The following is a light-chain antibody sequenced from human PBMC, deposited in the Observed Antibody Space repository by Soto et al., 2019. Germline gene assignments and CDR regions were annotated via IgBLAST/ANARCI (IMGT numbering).Light chain of an antibody. J-gene: IGKJ1*01. CDR3: QHYNDFSWT. CDR2: ATP. V-gene: IGKV1-5*03. Sequence: DINLTQSPSTLSASVGDRVTITCRASQSISILLAWYQQKPGKAPNLLIYATPTLETGVSSRFSGSGSGTEFTLTISSLQPDDSATYYCQHYNDFSWTFGQGTKVEIK. CDR1: QSISIL.